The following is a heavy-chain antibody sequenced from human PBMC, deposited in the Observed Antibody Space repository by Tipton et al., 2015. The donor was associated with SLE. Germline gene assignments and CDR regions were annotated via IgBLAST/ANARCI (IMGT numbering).Heavy chain of an antibody. D-gene: IGHD4-11*01. CDR1: GGSISRSSNY. CDR3: ARESDYSNSFDS. J-gene: IGHJ4*02. V-gene: IGHV4-61*09. CDR2: IYTSGSA. Sequence: TLSLTCTVSGGSISRSSNYCSWIRQPAGKGLEWIGHIYTSGSATYNPSLISRVAMSVDTSKNQFSLELSSVTAADAAMYYCARESDYSNSFDSWGQGTLVNVSS.